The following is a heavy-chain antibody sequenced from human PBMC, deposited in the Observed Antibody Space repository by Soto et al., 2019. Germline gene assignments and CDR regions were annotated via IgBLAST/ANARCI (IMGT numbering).Heavy chain of an antibody. V-gene: IGHV3-9*01. CDR3: AKSFGARQLVLWYYYYGMDV. D-gene: IGHD6-6*01. Sequence: PGGSLRLSSAASGFTFDDYAMHWVRQAPGKGLEWVSGISWNSGNIGYADSVKGRFTISRDNAKNSLYLQMNSLRAEDTALYYCAKSFGARQLVLWYYYYGMDVWGQGTTVTVSS. CDR1: GFTFDDYA. CDR2: ISWNSGNI. J-gene: IGHJ6*02.